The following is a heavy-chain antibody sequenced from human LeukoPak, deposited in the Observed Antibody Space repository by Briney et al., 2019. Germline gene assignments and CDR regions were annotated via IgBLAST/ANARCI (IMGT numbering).Heavy chain of an antibody. CDR1: GFTFSSYS. Sequence: QPGGSLRLSCAVSGFTFSSYSMNWVRQAPGKGLEWVSYISSASSTIFYTDSVKGRFTISRDNAKNSLYLQMDSLRDGDTAVYYCARGGYCGSTSCSGSRFDFWGQGTLVTVSS. J-gene: IGHJ4*02. CDR2: ISSASSTI. V-gene: IGHV3-48*02. CDR3: ARGGYCGSTSCSGSRFDF. D-gene: IGHD2-2*01.